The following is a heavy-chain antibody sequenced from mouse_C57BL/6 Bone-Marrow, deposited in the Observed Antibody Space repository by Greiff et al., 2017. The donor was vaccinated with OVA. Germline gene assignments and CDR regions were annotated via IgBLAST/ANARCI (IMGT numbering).Heavy chain of an antibody. CDR1: GFSLTSYG. CDR2: IWSGGST. D-gene: IGHD6-1*01. V-gene: IGHV2-2*01. CDR3: ARNRGSLGRFAY. J-gene: IGHJ3*01. Sequence: QVQLKQSGPGLVQPSQSLSITCTVSGFSLTSYGVHWVRQSPGKGLEWLGVIWSGGSTDYNAAFISRLSISKDNSKSQVFFKMNSLQADDTAIYYCARNRGSLGRFAYWGQGTLVTVSA.